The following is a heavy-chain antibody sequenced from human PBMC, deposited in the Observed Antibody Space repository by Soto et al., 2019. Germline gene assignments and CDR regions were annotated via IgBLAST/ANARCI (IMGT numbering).Heavy chain of an antibody. J-gene: IGHJ4*02. CDR3: ARDKITDLFDY. V-gene: IGHV4-39*07. CDR2: INHSGST. Sequence: SETLSLTCTVSGGSISSGGYYWTWIRQPPGTGLEWIGEINHSGSTNYNPSLKSRVTISVDTSKNQFSLKLTSVTAADTAVYYCARDKITDLFDYWGQGTLVT. D-gene: IGHD3-10*01. CDR1: GGSISSGGYY.